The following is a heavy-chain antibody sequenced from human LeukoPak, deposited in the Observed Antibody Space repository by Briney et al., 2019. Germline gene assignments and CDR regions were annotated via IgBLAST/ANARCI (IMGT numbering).Heavy chain of an antibody. D-gene: IGHD1-1*01. CDR1: GGSLSGYY. Sequence: PSETLSLTCAVYGGSLSGYYWSWIRQPPGKGLEWIGEINHSGSTNYNPSLKSRVTISVDTSKNQFSLKLSSVTAADTAVYYCARGGPGQLYYFDYWGQGTLVTVSS. J-gene: IGHJ4*02. CDR3: ARGGPGQLYYFDY. CDR2: INHSGST. V-gene: IGHV4-34*01.